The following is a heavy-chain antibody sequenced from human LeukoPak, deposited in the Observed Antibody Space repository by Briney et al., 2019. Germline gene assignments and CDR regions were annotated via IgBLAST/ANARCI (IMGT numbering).Heavy chain of an antibody. CDR3: GLKGNYYLHYLDV. Sequence: ASVKVSCKASGGTFRTFAISWVRQAPGQRLEWMGGIIPIFGILDSAQKFQGRLTITADESTTTAYMELSSLRSDDTAIYYCGLKGNYYLHYLDVWGKGTTVTISS. CDR2: IIPIFGIL. J-gene: IGHJ6*03. D-gene: IGHD3-10*01. V-gene: IGHV1-69*13. CDR1: GGTFRTFA.